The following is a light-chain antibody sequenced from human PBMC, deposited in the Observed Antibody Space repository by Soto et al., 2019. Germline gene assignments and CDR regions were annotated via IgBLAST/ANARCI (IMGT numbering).Light chain of an antibody. CDR2: DGS. J-gene: IGKJ4*01. CDR3: QQYHDLSPLS. Sequence: DIPMTQSPSSLSSSVGDRVTITCQASQDIRNYLNWYQQEPGKAPKLLIYDGSNLETGVSSRFSGSGSGTDFTFTISSLEPEDFATYYCQQYHDLSPLSFGGGTKVDIK. V-gene: IGKV1-33*01. CDR1: QDIRNY.